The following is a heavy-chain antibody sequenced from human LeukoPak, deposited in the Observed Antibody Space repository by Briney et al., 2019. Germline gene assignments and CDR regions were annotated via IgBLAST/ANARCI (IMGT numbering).Heavy chain of an antibody. CDR2: INPNSGGT. J-gene: IGHJ4*02. D-gene: IGHD3-22*01. V-gene: IGHV1-2*02. CDR3: ARVPPSTYYYDSSGYSSDY. Sequence: GASVRVSCKASGYTFTGYYMHWVRQAPGQGLELMGWINPNSGGTNYAQKFQGRVTMTRNTSISTAYMELSSLRSEDTAVYYCARVPPSTYYYDSSGYSSDYWGQGTLVTVSS. CDR1: GYTFTGYY.